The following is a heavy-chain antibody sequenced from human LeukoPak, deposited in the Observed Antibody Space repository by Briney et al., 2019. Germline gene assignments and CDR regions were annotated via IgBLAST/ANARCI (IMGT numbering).Heavy chain of an antibody. CDR2: IRQDGHEN. V-gene: IGHV3-7*03. D-gene: IGHD5-24*01. CDR3: ARCDVGDGYSHY. Sequence: GGSLRLSCAASGFTFSQYWMSWVRQAPGKGLEWVANIRQDGHENYYADSVKGRFSISRDNAENSVFLQMNSLRVEDTAVYYCARCDVGDGYSHYWGQGTLVTVSS. J-gene: IGHJ4*02. CDR1: GFTFSQYW.